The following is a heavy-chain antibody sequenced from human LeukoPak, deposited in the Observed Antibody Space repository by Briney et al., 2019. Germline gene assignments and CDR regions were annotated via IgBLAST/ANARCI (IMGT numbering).Heavy chain of an antibody. Sequence: SETLSLTCTVSGGSISTYYWSWIRQPPGKGLEWLGYIYYSGSINYNPSLKSRVTISVDMSKNQFSLKLSSVTAADTAVYYCARALYNRFFDYWGQGTLVTVSS. CDR1: GGSISTYY. V-gene: IGHV4-59*01. J-gene: IGHJ4*02. D-gene: IGHD1-1*01. CDR2: IYYSGSI. CDR3: ARALYNRFFDY.